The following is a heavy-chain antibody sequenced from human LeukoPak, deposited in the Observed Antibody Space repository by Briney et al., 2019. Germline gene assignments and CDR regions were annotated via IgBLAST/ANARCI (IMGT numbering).Heavy chain of an antibody. Sequence: PGGSLRLSCAASGFTFSTYWMHWVRQAPGKGLVWVSCVNRDGSTTRHADSVKGRFTISRDNAKNTLFLQMNSLRAEDTAVYYCARDPSDYGGQGTLVNVSS. J-gene: IGHJ4*02. V-gene: IGHV3-74*01. CDR3: ARDPSDY. CDR1: GFTFSTYW. CDR2: VNRDGSTT.